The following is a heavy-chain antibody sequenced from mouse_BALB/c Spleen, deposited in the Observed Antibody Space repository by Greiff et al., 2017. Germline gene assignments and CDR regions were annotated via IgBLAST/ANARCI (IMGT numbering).Heavy chain of an antibody. V-gene: IGHV1-15*01. Sequence: VQLQQSGAELVRPGASVTLSCKASGYTFTDYEMHWVKQTPVHGLEWIGAIDPETGGTAYNQKFKGKATLTADKSSSTAYMELRSLTSEDSAVYYCTRSYGNYVRAMDYWGQGTSVTVSS. D-gene: IGHD2-1*01. CDR1: GYTFTDYE. CDR3: TRSYGNYVRAMDY. CDR2: IDPETGGT. J-gene: IGHJ4*01.